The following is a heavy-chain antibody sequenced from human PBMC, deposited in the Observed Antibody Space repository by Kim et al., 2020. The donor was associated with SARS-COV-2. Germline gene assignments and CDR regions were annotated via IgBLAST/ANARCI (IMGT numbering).Heavy chain of an antibody. V-gene: IGHV4-39*01. J-gene: IGHJ5*02. CDR3: AGHPGIAAPGWFDP. Sequence: NPALRSRVTMSVDTSKNQFSLNLSSVTAADTAVYYCAGHPGIAAPGWFDPWGQGTLVTVSS. D-gene: IGHD6-13*01.